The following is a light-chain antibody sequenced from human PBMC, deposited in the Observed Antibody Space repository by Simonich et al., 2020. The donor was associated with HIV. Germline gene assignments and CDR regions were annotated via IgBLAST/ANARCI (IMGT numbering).Light chain of an antibody. CDR1: ESISNY. Sequence: DIQMTQSPSSLSASVGNRVTITCRESESISNYLNCYQQEPGKAPKTLIYAASSLQSGVPSTFSGSGSGTDFTLTISSLRPEDSATYYCQQSLTIPFTFGQGTKLEI. CDR2: AAS. CDR3: QQSLTIPFT. J-gene: IGKJ2*01. V-gene: IGKV1-39*01.